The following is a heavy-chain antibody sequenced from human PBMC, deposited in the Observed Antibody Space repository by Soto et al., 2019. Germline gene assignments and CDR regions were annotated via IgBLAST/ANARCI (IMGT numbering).Heavy chain of an antibody. Sequence: SETLSLTCTVSGGSISSYYWSWIRQPPGKGLEWIGYIYYSGSTNYNPSLKSRVTISVDTSKNQFSLKLSSVTAADTAVYYCASNARGKGERDGVFALQIWSQG. J-gene: IGHJ1*01. CDR2: IYYSGST. V-gene: IGHV4-59*01. CDR3: ASNARGKGERDGVFALQI. CDR1: GGSISSYY. D-gene: IGHD2-21*01.